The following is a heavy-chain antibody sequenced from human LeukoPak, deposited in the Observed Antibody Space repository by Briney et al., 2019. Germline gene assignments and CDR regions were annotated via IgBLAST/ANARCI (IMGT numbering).Heavy chain of an antibody. CDR3: ARAGIAGGKDY. CDR2: INPNSGGT. V-gene: IGHV1-2*02. J-gene: IGHJ4*02. D-gene: IGHD6-13*01. Sequence: GASVKLSCKASGYTFTGYYMHWVRQAPGQGLKWMGWINPNSGGTNYAQKFQGRVTMTRDTPISTAYMELRRLRSDDTAVYYCARAGIAGGKDYWGQGNLVTVSS. CDR1: GYTFTGYY.